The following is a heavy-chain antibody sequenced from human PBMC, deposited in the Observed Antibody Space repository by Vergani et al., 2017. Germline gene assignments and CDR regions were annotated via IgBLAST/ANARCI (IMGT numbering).Heavy chain of an antibody. CDR1: GGSFSGYY. J-gene: IGHJ4*02. V-gene: IGHV4-34*01. D-gene: IGHD4-17*01. CDR2: INHSGST. CDR3: ARTIVAKYGDYVRGFDY. Sequence: QVQLQQWGAGLLKPSETLSLTCAVYGGSFSGYYWSWIRQPPGKGLEWIGEINHSGSTNYNPSLKSRVTISVDTSKNQFSLKLSSVTAADTAVYYCARTIVAKYGDYVRGFDYWGQGTLVTVSS.